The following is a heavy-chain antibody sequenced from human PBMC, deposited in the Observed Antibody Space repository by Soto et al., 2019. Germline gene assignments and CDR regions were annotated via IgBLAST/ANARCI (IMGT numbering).Heavy chain of an antibody. CDR3: ARERKRPFYYDGSGPDSFDV. CDR1: GDSMSRYY. V-gene: IGHV4-4*07. J-gene: IGHJ3*01. Sequence: SETLSLTCTVSGDSMSRYYWSWIRQPAGKGLEWIGRIYSSGNTNYNPSLMRRLTMSIDPSENQFSLSLRSVTAADSAVYACARERKRPFYYDGSGPDSFDVWGLGTMVTV. CDR2: IYSSGNT. D-gene: IGHD3-22*01.